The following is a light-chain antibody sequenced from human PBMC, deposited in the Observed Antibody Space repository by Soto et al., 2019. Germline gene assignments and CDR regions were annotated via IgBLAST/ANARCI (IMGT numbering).Light chain of an antibody. CDR1: QSVSSSY. CDR2: GAY. Sequence: IVLTQSPGTLSLSPGERATLSCTASQSVSSSYLAWYQQKPGQAPRRLIYGAYSRATAIPDRFSGSGSGTDFTRNISSLEPEAMAVNYSQQDGSSPRTFGQGTTVEIK. J-gene: IGKJ1*01. V-gene: IGKV3-20*01. CDR3: QQDGSSPRT.